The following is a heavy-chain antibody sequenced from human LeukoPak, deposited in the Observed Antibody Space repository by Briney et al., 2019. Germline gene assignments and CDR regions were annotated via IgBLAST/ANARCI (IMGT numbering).Heavy chain of an antibody. J-gene: IGHJ5*02. D-gene: IGHD1-7*01. CDR2: INHSGST. CDR1: GGSFSGYY. V-gene: IGHV4-34*01. Sequence: PSETLSLTCAVYGGSFSGYYWSWIRQPPGKGLEWIGEINHSGSTNYNPSLKSRVTISVDTSKNQFSLKLSSVTAADTAVYYCAREAVTGTGWFDPWGQGTLVTVSS. CDR3: AREAVTGTGWFDP.